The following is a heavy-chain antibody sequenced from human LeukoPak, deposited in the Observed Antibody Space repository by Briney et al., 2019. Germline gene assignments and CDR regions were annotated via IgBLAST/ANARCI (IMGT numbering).Heavy chain of an antibody. Sequence: SETLSLTCTVSGYSISNNYYWGWIRQPPGKGLEWIGEINHGGSTNYDPSLKSRVTISIDTAKNQFSLKMSSVTAADTAVYFCARYFDYGGNSRVFQHWGQGTLVTVSS. V-gene: IGHV4-38-2*02. CDR3: ARYFDYGGNSRVFQH. CDR2: INHGGST. CDR1: GYSISNNYY. D-gene: IGHD4-23*01. J-gene: IGHJ1*01.